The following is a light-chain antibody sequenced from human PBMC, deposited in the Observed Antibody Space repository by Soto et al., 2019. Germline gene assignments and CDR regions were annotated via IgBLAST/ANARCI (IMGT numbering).Light chain of an antibody. J-gene: IGKJ2*01. CDR2: LGS. CDR1: QSLLQSNSYNY. CDR3: MQSLETTYT. Sequence: DVVMTQSPLSLSVTPGEPASISCRSSQSLLQSNSYNYLDWYLQKPGQSPQLLIYLGSNRASGVPDRFSGSGSGTECTLFISRVEAEDVGVYYCMQSLETTYTFGQGTKLEIK. V-gene: IGKV2-28*01.